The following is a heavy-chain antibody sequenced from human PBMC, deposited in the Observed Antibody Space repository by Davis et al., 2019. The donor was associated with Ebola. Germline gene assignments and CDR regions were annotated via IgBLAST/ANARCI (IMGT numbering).Heavy chain of an antibody. Sequence: SCAASGFTFSSYAMHWVRQAPGKGLEWVAVISYDGSNKYYADSVKGRFTISRDNSKNTLYLQMNSLRAEDTAVYYCARRTPPDYWGQGTLVTVSS. D-gene: IGHD2-2*01. CDR1: GFTFSSYA. J-gene: IGHJ4*02. CDR3: ARRTPPDY. V-gene: IGHV3-30*04. CDR2: ISYDGSNK.